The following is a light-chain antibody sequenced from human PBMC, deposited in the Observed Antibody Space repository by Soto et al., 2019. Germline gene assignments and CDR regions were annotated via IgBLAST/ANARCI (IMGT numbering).Light chain of an antibody. CDR2: DAS. Sequence: DFQMTQSPSTLSASVGDRVTITCRASQSISSWLAWYQQKPGKAPKLLIYDASSLESGVPSRFSGSGSGTEFTLTINSLQPEDFASYYCQQSYDISPITFGQGTRLEIK. CDR3: QQSYDISPIT. J-gene: IGKJ5*01. CDR1: QSISSW. V-gene: IGKV1-5*01.